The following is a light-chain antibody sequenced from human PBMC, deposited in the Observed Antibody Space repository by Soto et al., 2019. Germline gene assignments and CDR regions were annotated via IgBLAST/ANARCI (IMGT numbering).Light chain of an antibody. CDR2: WAS. CDR3: QQYDSTPWT. J-gene: IGKJ1*01. CDR1: QSVLYSSNNKNY. Sequence: DIVMTQSPDSLAVSLGERATINCKSSQSVLYSSNNKNYLAWYQQKPGQPPKLLIYWASTRESGVPDRFSGSGSGTEFTLTISSMQAEDVAVYYCQQYDSTPWTFGQGTKVEIK. V-gene: IGKV4-1*01.